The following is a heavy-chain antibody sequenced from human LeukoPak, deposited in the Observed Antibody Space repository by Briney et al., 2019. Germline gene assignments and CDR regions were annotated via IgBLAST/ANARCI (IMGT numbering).Heavy chain of an antibody. D-gene: IGHD3-22*01. V-gene: IGHV4-4*07. Sequence: PSETLSLTCTVSGGSISSYYWSWIRQPAGKGLEWIGRIYTSGSTNYNPSLKSRVTMSVDTSKNQFSLKLSSVTAADTAVYYCAREDGMGLLGYYYYYYMDVWGKGTTVTISS. J-gene: IGHJ6*03. CDR3: AREDGMGLLGYYYYYYMDV. CDR2: IYTSGST. CDR1: GGSISSYY.